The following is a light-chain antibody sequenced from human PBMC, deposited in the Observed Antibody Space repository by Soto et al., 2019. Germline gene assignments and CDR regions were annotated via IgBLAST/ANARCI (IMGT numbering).Light chain of an antibody. J-gene: IGKJ5*01. Sequence: ETVMTQSPATLSVSPGERATLSCRASQSVSGKLAWYQHKTGQAPRLLIHSVSTRATGIPARFSASGSETDFTLTISSLQSEDFAVYYCQQYNNWPPITFGQGTRLEMK. CDR2: SVS. CDR3: QQYNNWPPIT. V-gene: IGKV3D-15*01. CDR1: QSVSGK.